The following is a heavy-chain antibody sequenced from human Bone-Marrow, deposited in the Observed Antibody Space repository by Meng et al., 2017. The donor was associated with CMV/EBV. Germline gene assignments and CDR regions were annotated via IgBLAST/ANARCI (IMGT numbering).Heavy chain of an antibody. CDR3: AREGGYGDIDY. Sequence: SETLSLTCTVSGGSISTYYWSWIRQPPGRALEWIGYIYYTGNTKYNPSLESRVTITVDTSKNQFSLRLSSVTAADTAVYYCAREGGYGDIDYWGQGTLVTFSS. CDR1: GGSISTYY. J-gene: IGHJ4*02. CDR2: IYYTGNT. V-gene: IGHV4-59*01. D-gene: IGHD4-17*01.